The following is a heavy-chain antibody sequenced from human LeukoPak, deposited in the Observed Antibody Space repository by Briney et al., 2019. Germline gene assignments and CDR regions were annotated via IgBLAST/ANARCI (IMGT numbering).Heavy chain of an antibody. CDR1: GGSISSYY. D-gene: IGHD6-13*01. CDR2: IYYSGST. Sequence: PSETLSLTCTVSGGSISSYYWSWIRQPPGKGLEGIGYIYYSGSTNYNPSLKSRVTISVDTSKNQFSLKLSSVTAADAAVYYCGRLSSSWYSYYYYMDVWGKGTTVTVSS. V-gene: IGHV4-59*01. CDR3: GRLSSSWYSYYYYMDV. J-gene: IGHJ6*03.